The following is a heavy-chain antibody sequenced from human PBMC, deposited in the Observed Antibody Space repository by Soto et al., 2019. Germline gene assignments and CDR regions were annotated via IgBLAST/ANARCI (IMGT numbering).Heavy chain of an antibody. CDR2: IIPMFGTP. D-gene: IGHD3-22*01. J-gene: IGHJ4*02. V-gene: IGHV1-69*13. Sequence: GASVKVSCKASGGTSSNYVISWVRQAPGQGLEWMGGIIPMFGTPIYAQKFQGRVSITADASTSTAYLELSSLRSEDSAVYYCARDYTSSYYYDSSGNYFVYWGQGTLVTVSS. CDR3: ARDYTSSYYYDSSGNYFVY. CDR1: GGTSSNYV.